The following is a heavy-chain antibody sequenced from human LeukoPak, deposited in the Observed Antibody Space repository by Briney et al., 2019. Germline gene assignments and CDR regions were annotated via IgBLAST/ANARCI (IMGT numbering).Heavy chain of an antibody. V-gene: IGHV4-4*02. CDR1: GGSISSSNW. CDR3: ARDNIAVAGMNWFDP. D-gene: IGHD6-19*01. J-gene: IGHJ5*02. Sequence: SETLSLTCAVSGGSISSSNWWRWVRQPPGKGLEWIGSIYHSGSTYYNPSLKSRVTISVDTSKNQFSLKLSSVTAADTAVYYCARDNIAVAGMNWFDPWGQGTLVTVSS. CDR2: IYHSGST.